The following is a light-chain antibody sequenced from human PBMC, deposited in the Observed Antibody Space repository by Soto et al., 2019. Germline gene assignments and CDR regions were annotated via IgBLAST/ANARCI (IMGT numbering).Light chain of an antibody. V-gene: IGKV3-11*01. J-gene: IGKJ5*01. CDR1: QSVSTH. Sequence: EIVLTQSPATLSLSPGERATLSCRASQSVSTHLVWYQQKRGQAPRLLIFDASNRATGIPARFSGSGSGTDFTLTISSLEPEDFAVYYCQQRSNWPPITCGQGTRLEFK. CDR3: QQRSNWPPIT. CDR2: DAS.